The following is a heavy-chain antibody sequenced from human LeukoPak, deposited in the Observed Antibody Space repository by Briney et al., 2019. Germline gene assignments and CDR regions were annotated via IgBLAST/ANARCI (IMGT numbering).Heavy chain of an antibody. CDR3: ARVKSGSVVGANKLDC. CDR1: GXTFSSYS. D-gene: IGHD1-26*01. J-gene: IGHJ4*02. CDR2: ISXTSSYI. V-gene: IGHV3-21*01. Sequence: GGSLRLSCAASGXTFSSYSMXWVRQAPGKGLEWVSSISXTSSYIYYADSVKGRFTISRDNAKNSLYLQMNSLRAEDTAVYYCARVKSGSVVGANKLDCWGQGTLVTVSS.